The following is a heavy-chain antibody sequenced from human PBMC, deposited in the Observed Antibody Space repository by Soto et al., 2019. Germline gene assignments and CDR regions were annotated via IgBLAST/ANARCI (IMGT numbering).Heavy chain of an antibody. Sequence: QVQLVQSGAEVKKPGSSVKVSCKASGGTFSSYAISWVRQAPGRGLEWMGGIIPIFGTANYAQKFQGRVTSTADESTSTADMELSSLRTEDTAVYDGAREVIRVENEAFDIWGQGTMVTVSS. CDR3: AREVIRVENEAFDI. D-gene: IGHD2-8*02. V-gene: IGHV1-69*12. CDR2: IIPIFGTA. CDR1: GGTFSSYA. J-gene: IGHJ3*02.